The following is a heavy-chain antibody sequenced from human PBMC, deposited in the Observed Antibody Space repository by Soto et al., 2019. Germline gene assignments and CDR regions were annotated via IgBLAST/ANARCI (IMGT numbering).Heavy chain of an antibody. CDR1: GFTFSSYG. Sequence: GGSLRLSCAASGFTFSSYGMHWVRQAPGKGLEWVAVISYDGSNKYYADSVKGRFTISRDNSKNTLYLQMNSLRAEDTAVYYCAKDHSHFSHDIVVVPGAYMDVWGKGTTVTVSS. CDR3: AKDHSHFSHDIVVVPGAYMDV. D-gene: IGHD2-2*01. CDR2: ISYDGSNK. J-gene: IGHJ6*03. V-gene: IGHV3-30*18.